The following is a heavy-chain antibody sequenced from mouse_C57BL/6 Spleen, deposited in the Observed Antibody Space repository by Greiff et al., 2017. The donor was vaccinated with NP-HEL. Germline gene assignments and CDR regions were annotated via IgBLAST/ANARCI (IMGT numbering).Heavy chain of an antibody. D-gene: IGHD2-1*01. Sequence: EVQRVESGGGLVQPGGSMKLSCAASGFTFSDAWMDWVRQSPEKGLEWVAEIRNKANNHATYYAESVKGRFTISRDDSKSSVYLQMNSLRAEDTGIYYCTRHGNYEYYFDYWGQGTTLTVSS. J-gene: IGHJ2*01. CDR3: TRHGNYEYYFDY. CDR2: IRNKANNHAT. CDR1: GFTFSDAW. V-gene: IGHV6-6*01.